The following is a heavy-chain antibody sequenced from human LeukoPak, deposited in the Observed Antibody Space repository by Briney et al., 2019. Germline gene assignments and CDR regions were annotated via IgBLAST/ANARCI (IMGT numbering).Heavy chain of an antibody. J-gene: IGHJ5*02. CDR2: IIPILGIA. Sequence: SVKVSCKASGGTFSSYAITWVRQAPGQGLEWMGRIIPILGIASYAQKFQGRVTITADTSTSTAYMELRSLRSDDTAVYYCARDQTPNRGTYYDFWSGPANWFDPWGQGTLVTVSS. CDR1: GGTFSSYA. CDR3: ARDQTPNRGTYYDFWSGPANWFDP. V-gene: IGHV1-69*04. D-gene: IGHD3-3*01.